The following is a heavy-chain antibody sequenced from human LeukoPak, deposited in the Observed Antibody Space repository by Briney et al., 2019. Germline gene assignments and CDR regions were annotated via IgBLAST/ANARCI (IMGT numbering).Heavy chain of an antibody. V-gene: IGHV4-34*01. D-gene: IGHD3-22*01. CDR1: GGSFSGYY. J-gene: IGHJ6*02. CDR3: ARGPDYYDSSDGMDV. Sequence: PSETLSLTCAVYGGSFSGYYWSWIRQPPGKGLEWIGEINHSGSTNHNPSLKSRVTISVDTSKNQFSLKLSSVTAADTAVYYCARGPDYYDSSDGMDVWGQGTTVTVSS. CDR2: INHSGST.